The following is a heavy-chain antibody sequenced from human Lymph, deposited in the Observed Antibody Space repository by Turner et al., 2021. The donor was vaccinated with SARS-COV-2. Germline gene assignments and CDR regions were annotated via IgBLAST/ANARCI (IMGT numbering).Heavy chain of an antibody. V-gene: IGHV3-21*01. D-gene: IGHD6-13*01. CDR3: ARRSWQDY. Sequence: EVQLVESGGGLVKPGGSLRLSCAASGFTFSSYSMNWVRQAPGKGLEWVSSISSSSNYIYYADSVKRRFTISRDNAKNSLYLQMNSLRAEDTSVYYCARRSWQDYWGQGTLVTFSS. CDR1: GFTFSSYS. J-gene: IGHJ4*02. CDR2: ISSSSNYI.